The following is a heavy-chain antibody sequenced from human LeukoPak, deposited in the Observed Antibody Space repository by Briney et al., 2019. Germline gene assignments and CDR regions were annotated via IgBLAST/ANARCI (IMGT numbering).Heavy chain of an antibody. CDR1: GFTFSSYE. CDR3: ARVGPYCGGDCYPDYFDS. D-gene: IGHD2-21*02. J-gene: IGHJ4*02. CDR2: ISSSGSTI. V-gene: IGHV3-48*03. Sequence: GGSLRLSCAASGFTFSSYEMNWVRQAPGKGLEWVSYISSSGSTIYYADSVKGRFTISRDNAKNSLYLQMNSLRAEDTAVYYCARVGPYCGGDCYPDYFDSWGQGTLVTVSS.